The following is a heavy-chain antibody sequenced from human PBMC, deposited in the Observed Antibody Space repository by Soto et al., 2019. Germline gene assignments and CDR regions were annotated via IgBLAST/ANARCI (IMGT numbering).Heavy chain of an antibody. J-gene: IGHJ4*02. D-gene: IGHD1-20*01. CDR3: APLPPFADYNLDY. CDR1: GFSLSTGGVG. V-gene: IGHV2-5*01. Sequence: QITLKESGPTLVKPTQTLTLTCNFSGFSLSTGGVGVAWVRQPPGKALEWLTLIYWNGETRTSPSLENRLTVTKDASKNQVALTMTNRDPVDTATYYCAPLPPFADYNLDYWGQGIRVTVSS. CDR2: IYWNGET.